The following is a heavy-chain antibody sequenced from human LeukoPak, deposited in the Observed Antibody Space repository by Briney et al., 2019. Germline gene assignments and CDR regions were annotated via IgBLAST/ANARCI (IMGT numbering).Heavy chain of an antibody. CDR1: GFSFSSYS. CDR3: ARGLYYYGTDAFDI. CDR2: ISASGNYI. V-gene: IGHV3-21*01. Sequence: PGESLRLSCAAPGFSFSSYSMNWVRQAPGRGLEWVSSISASGNYIYYADSVKGRFTISRDSAENSLYLQMNSLRAEDTAVYYCARGLYYYGTDAFDIWGQGTMVTVS. D-gene: IGHD3-16*01. J-gene: IGHJ3*02.